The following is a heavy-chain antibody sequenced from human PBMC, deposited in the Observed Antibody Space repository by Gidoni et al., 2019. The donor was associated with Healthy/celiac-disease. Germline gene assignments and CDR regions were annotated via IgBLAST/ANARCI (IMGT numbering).Heavy chain of an antibody. V-gene: IGHV2-5*02. CDR2: IYWDDDK. CDR3: AHRRNYDILTGSSWFDP. D-gene: IGHD3-9*01. CDR1: GFSLSTSGVG. Sequence: QITLKESGPTLVKPTQTLTLTCTFSGFSLSTSGVGVGWIRQPPGKALEWLALIYWDDDKRYSPSLKSRLTITKDTSKNQVVLTMTNMDPVDTATYYCAHRRNYDILTGSSWFDPWGQGTLVTVSS. J-gene: IGHJ5*02.